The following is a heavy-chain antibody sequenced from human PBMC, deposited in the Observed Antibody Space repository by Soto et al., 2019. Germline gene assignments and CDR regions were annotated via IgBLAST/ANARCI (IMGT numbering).Heavy chain of an antibody. Sequence: QPGGSLRLSCAASGFTFSSYWMHWVRQAPGKGLVHVSRIRGDGGYTDHAESVKGRFTISRDNAKNTLYLQMNSLRAEDTAVYYCARRGSGSYYESGAFDIWGQGTMVTVSS. CDR3: ARRGSGSYYESGAFDI. J-gene: IGHJ3*02. D-gene: IGHD3-10*01. V-gene: IGHV3-74*01. CDR2: IRGDGGYT. CDR1: GFTFSSYW.